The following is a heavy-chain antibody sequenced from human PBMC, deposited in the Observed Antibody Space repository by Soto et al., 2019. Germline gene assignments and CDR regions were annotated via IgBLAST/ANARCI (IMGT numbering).Heavy chain of an antibody. J-gene: IGHJ4*02. Sequence: QVQLVESGGGVVQPGRSLRLYCAASGFTFSSYGMHWVRQAPGKGLEWVAVISYDGSNKYYADSVKGRFTISRDNSKNTLYLLMNSLRAEDTAVYYCAKEQTRWELLPTLVQGDWGQGTLVTVSS. V-gene: IGHV3-30*18. D-gene: IGHD1-26*01. CDR2: ISYDGSNK. CDR3: AKEQTRWELLPTLVQGD. CDR1: GFTFSSYG.